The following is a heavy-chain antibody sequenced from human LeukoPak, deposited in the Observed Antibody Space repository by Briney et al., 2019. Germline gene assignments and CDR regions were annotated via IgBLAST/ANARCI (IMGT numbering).Heavy chain of an antibody. CDR2: IYYSGST. D-gene: IGHD2-2*01. CDR3: ARAGQGYCTSASCYLSLDY. J-gene: IGHJ4*02. Sequence: SETLSLTCTVSGGSISSSSYYWGWIRQPPGKGLEWIGSIYYSGSTYYNPSLKSRVTISVDTSKNQFSLNLISVTAADTAVYYCARAGQGYCTSASCYLSLDYWGQGTLVTVSS. CDR1: GGSISSSSYY. V-gene: IGHV4-39*07.